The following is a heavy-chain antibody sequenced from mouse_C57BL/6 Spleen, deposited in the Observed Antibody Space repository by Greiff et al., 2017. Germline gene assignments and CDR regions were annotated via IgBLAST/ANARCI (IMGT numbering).Heavy chain of an antibody. CDR2: IYPSDSET. CDR1: GYTFTSYW. CDR3: ARGSGFAY. J-gene: IGHJ3*01. V-gene: IGHV1-61*01. Sequence: QVQLQQPGAELVRPGSSVKLSCKASGYTFTSYWMDWVKQRPGQGLEWIGNIYPSDSETHYNQKFKDKATLAVDKSSSTAYMQLSSLTSEDSAVYDCARGSGFAYWGQGTLVTVSA.